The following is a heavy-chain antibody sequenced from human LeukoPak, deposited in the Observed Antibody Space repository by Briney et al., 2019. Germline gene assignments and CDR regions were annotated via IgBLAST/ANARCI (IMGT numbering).Heavy chain of an antibody. CDR3: ARGMSGYSSYDF. D-gene: IGHD5-12*01. Sequence: PGGSLRLSCAAYGFTVNSNYLSCVRQAPGKGLEWVSVIYYGGNTYYADSVKGRFTLSSDSSKNTLYLRMNSLGAEDTAVYYCARGMSGYSSYDFWGQGILVTVSS. V-gene: IGHV3-66*01. CDR2: IYYGGNT. CDR1: GFTVNSNY. J-gene: IGHJ4*02.